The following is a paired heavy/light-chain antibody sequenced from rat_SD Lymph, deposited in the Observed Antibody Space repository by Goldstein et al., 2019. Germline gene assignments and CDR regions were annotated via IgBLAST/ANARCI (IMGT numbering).Heavy chain of an antibody. J-gene: IGHJ4*01. CDR1: GYTFTSYD. D-gene: IGHD5-1*01. V-gene: IGHV1-57*01. CDR2: INTGSGGT. CDR3: ARSWDSFYVMDA. Sequence: QVQLQQSGAELAKPGSSVKISCKASGYTFTSYDISWIKQTTGQGLEYIGYINTGSGGTYYNEKFKGKATLTVDKSSSTAFMQLSSLTPEDTAVYYCARSWDSFYVMDAWGQGASVTVSS.
Light chain of an antibody. Sequence: DIKMTQSPSSLSASLGERVTISCRASENINNYLSWYQKKEDGSVKLLIYHTSRLQPGAPSRFSGSGSGKDYSLTISGLESEDIATYYCQQGYTPPFTFGSGTKLEIK. J-gene: IGKJ4*01. CDR2: HTS. CDR1: ENINNY. CDR3: QQGYTPPFT. V-gene: IGKV10S9*01.